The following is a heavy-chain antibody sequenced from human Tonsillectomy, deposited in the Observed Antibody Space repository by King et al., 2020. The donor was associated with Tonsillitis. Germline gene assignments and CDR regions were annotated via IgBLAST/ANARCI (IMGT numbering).Heavy chain of an antibody. CDR3: ARGRYDAGSQYTHFEY. J-gene: IGHJ4*02. Sequence: MQLVQSGAEVKKPGASVKVSCKASGYTFTSYDINWVRQATGQGLEWMGWMNPNSGNTGYAQKFQGRVTITRNNSISTAYMELRSLRSEDTAVYYCARGRYDAGSQYTHFEYWGQGTLVTVSS. CDR1: GYTFTSYD. D-gene: IGHD3-10*01. V-gene: IGHV1-8*03. CDR2: MNPNSGNT.